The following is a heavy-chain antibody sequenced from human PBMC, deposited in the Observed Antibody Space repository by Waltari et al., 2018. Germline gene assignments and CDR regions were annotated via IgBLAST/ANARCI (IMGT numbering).Heavy chain of an antibody. Sequence: QVQLVESGGGVVQPGRSLRLSCAASGFTFSSYAMHWVRQAPGKGLEWVAVISYDGSNKYYADSVKGRFTISRDNSKNTLYLQMNSLRAEDTAVYYCARYREYSYGYGFDYWGQGTLVTVSS. CDR3: ARYREYSYGYGFDY. V-gene: IGHV3-30*01. J-gene: IGHJ4*02. D-gene: IGHD5-18*01. CDR2: ISYDGSNK. CDR1: GFTFSSYA.